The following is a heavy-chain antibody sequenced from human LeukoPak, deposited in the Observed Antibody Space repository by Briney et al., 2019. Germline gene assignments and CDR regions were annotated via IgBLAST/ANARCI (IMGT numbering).Heavy chain of an antibody. J-gene: IGHJ5*02. D-gene: IGHD3-3*01. CDR2: INHSGST. CDR3: ARRGAAIFGVVIST. V-gene: IGHV4-34*01. Sequence: SETLSLTCAVYGGSFSGYYWSWIRQPPGKGLEWIGEINHSGSTNYNPSLKSRVTISVGTSKNQFSLKLSSVTAADTAVYYCARRGAAIFGVVISTWGQGTLVTVSS. CDR1: GGSFSGYY.